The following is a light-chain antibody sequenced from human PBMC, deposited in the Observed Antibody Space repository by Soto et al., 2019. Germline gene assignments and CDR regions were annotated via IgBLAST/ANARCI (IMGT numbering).Light chain of an antibody. Sequence: EIVLTQSPGTLSLSPGERATLSCRASQSVSSSYLAWYQQKPGQAPRLLIYGASSRATGIPDRFSGSGSGTDFTLTISRLEPEDFAVYYCQQGAWTFGQGTKLEIK. J-gene: IGKJ1*01. CDR2: GAS. CDR3: QQGAWT. V-gene: IGKV3-20*01. CDR1: QSVSSSY.